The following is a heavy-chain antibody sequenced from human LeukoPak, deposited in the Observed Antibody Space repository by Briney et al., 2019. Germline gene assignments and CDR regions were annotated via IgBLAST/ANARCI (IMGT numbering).Heavy chain of an antibody. CDR3: ARRATTDRGYSYGLDY. J-gene: IGHJ4*02. CDR2: LSGGGNT. V-gene: IGHV3-23*01. CDR1: GFTFGNYA. D-gene: IGHD5-18*01. Sequence: PGGSLRLSCAASGFTFGNYAMSWVRQAPGKGLEWVSTLSGGGNTYYADSVKGRCTISRDNSKNTLHLQMNSLRAEDTAVYYCARRATTDRGYSYGLDYWGQGTLVTVSP.